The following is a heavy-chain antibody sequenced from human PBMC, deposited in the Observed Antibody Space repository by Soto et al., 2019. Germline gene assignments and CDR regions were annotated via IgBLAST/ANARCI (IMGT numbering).Heavy chain of an antibody. V-gene: IGHV3-7*01. CDR1: GFTFGNSW. Sequence: PGGSLRLSCAASGFTFGNSWMSWVRQAPGKGPEWVANIKQDGSERNYVDSVKGRFTISRDNAENSLYLQMNSLRVEDTGVYYCASARHIGPWGQGTLVTVSS. CDR2: IKQDGSER. CDR3: ASARHIGP. J-gene: IGHJ5*02. D-gene: IGHD2-21*01.